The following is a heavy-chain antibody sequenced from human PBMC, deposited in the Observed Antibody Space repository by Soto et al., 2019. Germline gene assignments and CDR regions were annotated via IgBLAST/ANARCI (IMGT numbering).Heavy chain of an antibody. V-gene: IGHV5-10-1*01. Sequence: GESLKISCKGSGYSFTSYWISWVRQMPGKGLAWMGRIDPSDSYTNYSPSFQGHVTISADKSISTAYLQWSSLKASDTAMYYCARQTYSPDAFDIWGQGTMVTVSS. CDR2: IDPSDSYT. CDR3: ARQTYSPDAFDI. CDR1: GYSFTSYW. J-gene: IGHJ3*02. D-gene: IGHD1-26*01.